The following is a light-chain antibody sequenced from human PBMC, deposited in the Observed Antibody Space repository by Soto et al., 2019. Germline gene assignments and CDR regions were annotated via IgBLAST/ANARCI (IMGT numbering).Light chain of an antibody. V-gene: IGKV3-15*01. J-gene: IGKJ5*01. CDR2: GAS. CDR1: QSVSSN. Sequence: IVMHPSPDTLSISPGASAPLSCRALQSVSSNLPWYQQKPRQAPRLLIYGASTRATGIPARFSGSGSGTECTLTISSLQSEDFAVYYCQQYNNWPPSISSAQPSRLEI. CDR3: QQYNNWPPSIS.